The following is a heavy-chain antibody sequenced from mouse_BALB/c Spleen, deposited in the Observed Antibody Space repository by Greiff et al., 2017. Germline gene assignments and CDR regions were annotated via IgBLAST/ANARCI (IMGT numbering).Heavy chain of an antibody. V-gene: IGHV1-54*01. CDR3: ARGRGYFDV. Sequence: VKLMESGAELVRPGTSVKVSCKASGYAFTNYLIEWVKQRPGQGLEWIGVINPGSGGTNYNEKFKGKATLTADKSSSTAYMQLSSLTSDDSAVYFCARGRGYFDVWGAGTTVTVSS. CDR2: INPGSGGT. CDR1: GYAFTNYL. J-gene: IGHJ1*01.